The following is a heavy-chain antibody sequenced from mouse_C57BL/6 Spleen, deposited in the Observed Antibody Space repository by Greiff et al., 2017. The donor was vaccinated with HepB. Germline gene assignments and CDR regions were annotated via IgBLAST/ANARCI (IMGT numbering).Heavy chain of an antibody. CDR1: GFTFTDYY. CDR3: ARTVYSNYGYFDV. D-gene: IGHD2-5*01. J-gene: IGHJ1*03. V-gene: IGHV7-3*01. CDR2: IRNKANGYTT. Sequence: EVKLMESGGGLVQPGGSLSLSCAASGFTFTDYYMSWVRQPPGKALEWLGFIRNKANGYTTEYSASVKGRFTISRDNSQSILYLQMNALRAEDSATYYCARTVYSNYGYFDVWGTGTTVTVSS.